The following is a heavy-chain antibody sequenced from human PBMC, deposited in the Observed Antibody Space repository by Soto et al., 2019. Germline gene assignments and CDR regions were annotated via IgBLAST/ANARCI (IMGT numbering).Heavy chain of an antibody. CDR3: ARYLDGSGSYYPGYYYYYYYMDV. Sequence: ETLSLTCTVSGGSISSYYWSWIRQPPGKGLEWIGYIYYSGSTNYNPSLKSRVTISVDTSKNQFSLKLSSVTAADTAVYYCARYLDGSGSYYPGYYYYYYYMDVWGKGTTVTVSS. J-gene: IGHJ6*03. D-gene: IGHD3-10*01. CDR1: GGSISSYY. CDR2: IYYSGST. V-gene: IGHV4-59*01.